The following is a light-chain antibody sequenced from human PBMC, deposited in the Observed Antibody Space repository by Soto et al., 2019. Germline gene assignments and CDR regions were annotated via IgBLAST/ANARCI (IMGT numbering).Light chain of an antibody. J-gene: IGLJ2*01. Sequence: QSVLTQPASVSGSPGQSITISCTGTSSDVGSYNLVSWYQQHPGKAPKLMIYEVSKRPSGVSNRFSGSKSGNTASLTISELQAEDEADYYCCSYAGSSTFVVFGGGTKVTVL. V-gene: IGLV2-23*02. CDR1: SSDVGSYNL. CDR2: EVS. CDR3: CSYAGSSTFVV.